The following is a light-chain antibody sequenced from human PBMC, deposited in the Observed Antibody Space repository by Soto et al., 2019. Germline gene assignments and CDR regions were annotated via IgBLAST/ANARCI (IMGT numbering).Light chain of an antibody. Sequence: QSVLTQPASVSGSPGQSIAISCTGTSSDVGAYDFVSWYQQHPDKAPKLLIYEVSNRPSGVSDRFSGSKSVNTATLTISGLQDEDEADYYCSSHTTSNTRVFGTGTKLTVL. J-gene: IGLJ1*01. CDR1: SSDVGAYDF. CDR3: SSHTTSNTRV. V-gene: IGLV2-14*03. CDR2: EVS.